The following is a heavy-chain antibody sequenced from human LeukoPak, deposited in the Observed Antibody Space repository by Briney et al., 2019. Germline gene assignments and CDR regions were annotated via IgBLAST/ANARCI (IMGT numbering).Heavy chain of an antibody. CDR2: ISGSGGST. D-gene: IGHD3-10*02. CDR3: AELGITMIGGV. J-gene: IGHJ6*04. CDR1: GFTFSSYG. V-gene: IGHV3-23*01. Sequence: GGSLRLSCAASGFTFSSYGMSWVRQAPGKGLEWVSAISGSGGSTYYPDSVKGRFTISRDNAKNSLYLQMNSLRAEDTAVYYCAELGITMIGGVWGKGTTVTISS.